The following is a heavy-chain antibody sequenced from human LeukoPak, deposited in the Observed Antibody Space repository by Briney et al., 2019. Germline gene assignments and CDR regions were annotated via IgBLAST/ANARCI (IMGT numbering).Heavy chain of an antibody. CDR2: INHSGST. CDR1: GGSFSGYY. CDR3: ARYGYYDSSGYKY. D-gene: IGHD3-22*01. J-gene: IGHJ4*02. Sequence: SETLSLTCAVYGGSFSGYYWSWIRQPPGKGLEWIGEINHSGSTNYNPSLESRVTISIDTSKNQFSLKLSSVTAADTAVYYCARYGYYDSSGYKYWGQGTLVTVSS. V-gene: IGHV4-34*01.